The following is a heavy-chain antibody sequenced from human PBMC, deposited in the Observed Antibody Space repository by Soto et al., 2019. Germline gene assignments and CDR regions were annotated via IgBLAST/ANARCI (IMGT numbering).Heavy chain of an antibody. Sequence: SETLSLTCTVSGGSISGSYYYWGWIRQSPGKGLEWIASIYYSGSPYYNPSLKSRVTISVDTSKNQFSLKLTSVTAADTAVYSCARHTFCGGDCYPGPISPKYFDYWGKGTLVTVSS. CDR1: GGSISGSYYY. J-gene: IGHJ4*02. V-gene: IGHV4-39*01. D-gene: IGHD2-21*02. CDR3: ARHTFCGGDCYPGPISPKYFDY. CDR2: IYYSGSP.